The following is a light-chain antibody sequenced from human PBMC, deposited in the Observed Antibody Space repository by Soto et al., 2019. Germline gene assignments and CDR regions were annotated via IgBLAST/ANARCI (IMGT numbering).Light chain of an antibody. J-gene: IGLJ3*02. CDR3: QTWGAGGV. V-gene: IGLV4-69*01. CDR1: SGHSTYA. CDR2: VNSDGSH. Sequence: QSVLTQSPSASASLGASVKLTCTLSSGHSTYAIAWHQQQPEKGPRYFMKVNSDGSHNKGDGISDRFSGSSSGAERYLTISSLQSEDEDDYYCQTWGAGGVFGGWTKLTVL.